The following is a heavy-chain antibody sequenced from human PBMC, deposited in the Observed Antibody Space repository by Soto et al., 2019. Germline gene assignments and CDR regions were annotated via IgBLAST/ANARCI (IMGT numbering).Heavy chain of an antibody. CDR2: INHSGST. CDR1: GGSFSGYY. V-gene: IGHV4-34*01. J-gene: IGHJ4*02. D-gene: IGHD3-10*01. CDR3: ARCLPHYYGSGTYLDY. Sequence: SETLSLTCAVYGGSFSGYYWSWIRQPPGKGLEWIGEINHSGSTSYNPSLKSRVTISVDTSKNQFSLKLSSVTAADTAVYYCARCLPHYYGSGTYLDYWGQGTLVTVSS.